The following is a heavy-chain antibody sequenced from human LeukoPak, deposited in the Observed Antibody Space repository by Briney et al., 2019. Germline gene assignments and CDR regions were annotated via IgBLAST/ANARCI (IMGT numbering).Heavy chain of an antibody. Sequence: PGGSLRLSCAASGFTFSSYSMNWVRQAPGKGLEWVSYISSSSSTIYYADSVKGRFTISRDNAKNSLYLQMNSLRAEDTAVYYCAKDYSKTSYYGSGTYYRPKWFDPWGQGTLVTVSS. J-gene: IGHJ5*02. D-gene: IGHD3-10*01. CDR3: AKDYSKTSYYGSGTYYRPKWFDP. CDR2: ISSSSSTI. V-gene: IGHV3-48*01. CDR1: GFTFSSYS.